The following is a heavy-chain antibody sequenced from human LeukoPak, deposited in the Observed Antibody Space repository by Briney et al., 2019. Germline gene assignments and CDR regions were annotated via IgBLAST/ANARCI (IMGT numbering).Heavy chain of an antibody. CDR2: ISAYNGNT. J-gene: IGHJ6*02. V-gene: IGHV1-18*01. CDR3: ARHRGSTSGRSYYGMDV. Sequence: ASVKVSCKASGYTFTSYGISWVRQAPGQGLEWMGWISAYNGNTNYAQKLQGRVTMTTDTSTSTAYMELRSLRSDDTAVYCCARHRGSTSGRSYYGMDVWGQGTTVTVSS. CDR1: GYTFTSYG. D-gene: IGHD2-2*01.